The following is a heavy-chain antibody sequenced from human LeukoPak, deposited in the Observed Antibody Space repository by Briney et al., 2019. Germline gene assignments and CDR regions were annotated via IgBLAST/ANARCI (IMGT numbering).Heavy chain of an antibody. J-gene: IGHJ4*02. D-gene: IGHD5-18*01. Sequence: GGSLRLSCAASGFTFDDYAMHWVRQAPGKGLEWVSLISGDGGSTYYADSVEGRFTISRDNSKNSLYLQMRSLRAEDTAVYYCARDRSYGSFNYWGQGSLVTVSS. V-gene: IGHV3-43*02. CDR2: ISGDGGST. CDR3: ARDRSYGSFNY. CDR1: GFTFDDYA.